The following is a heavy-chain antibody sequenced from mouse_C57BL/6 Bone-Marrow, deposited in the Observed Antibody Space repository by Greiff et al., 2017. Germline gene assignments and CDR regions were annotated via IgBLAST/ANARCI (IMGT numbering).Heavy chain of an antibody. CDR2: ISSGGSYT. D-gene: IGHD1-1*01. J-gene: IGHJ2*01. V-gene: IGHV5-6*02. CDR1: GFTFSSYG. CDR3: ARRGYGSNFDY. Sequence: EVKLMESGGDLVKPGGSLKLSCAASGFTFSSYGMSWVRQTPDKRLEWVATISSGGSYTYYPDSVKGRFTLSRDNAKNTQYLQMSSLKSEDTSMYYCARRGYGSNFDYWGQGTTLTVSS.